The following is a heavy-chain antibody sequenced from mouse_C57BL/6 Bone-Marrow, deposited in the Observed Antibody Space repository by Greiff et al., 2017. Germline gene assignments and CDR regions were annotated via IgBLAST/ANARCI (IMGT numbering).Heavy chain of an antibody. D-gene: IGHD1-1*01. CDR1: GFSLTSYG. Sequence: VKLQESGPGLVQPSQSLSITCTVSGFSLTSYGVHWVRQSPGKGLEWLGVIWSGGSTDYNAAFISRLSISKDNSKSQVFFKMNSLQADDTAIYYCARPSYYYGSSSWDYWGQGTSVTVSS. CDR2: IWSGGST. J-gene: IGHJ4*01. V-gene: IGHV2-2*01. CDR3: ARPSYYYGSSSWDY.